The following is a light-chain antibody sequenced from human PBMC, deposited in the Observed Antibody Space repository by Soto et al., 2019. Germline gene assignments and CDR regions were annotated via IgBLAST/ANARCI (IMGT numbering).Light chain of an antibody. V-gene: IGKV1-9*01. CDR1: QGISSF. CDR2: CAS. J-gene: IGKJ3*01. CDR3: QQLNSFPIP. Sequence: IQLTPSPSSLSASVGDRVTITCRARQGISSFLAWYQQKPGKAPKILIYCASTLQSGVPSRFSGSGSGTDFTLTIGSLQPEDFATYYCQQLNSFPIPFGPGTKVDIK.